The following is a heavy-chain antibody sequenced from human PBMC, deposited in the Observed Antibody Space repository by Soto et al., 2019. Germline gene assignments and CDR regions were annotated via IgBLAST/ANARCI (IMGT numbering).Heavy chain of an antibody. CDR3: ATLKAPYYDFWSGYYTGFDY. J-gene: IGHJ4*02. CDR1: GGSISSGDYY. Sequence: NPSETLSLTCTVSGGSISSGDYYWSWIRQPPGKGLEWIGYIYYSGSTYYNPSLKSRVTISVDTSKNQFSLKLSSVTAADTAVYYCATLKAPYYDFWSGYYTGFDYWGQGTLVTVSS. CDR2: IYYSGST. D-gene: IGHD3-3*01. V-gene: IGHV4-30-4*01.